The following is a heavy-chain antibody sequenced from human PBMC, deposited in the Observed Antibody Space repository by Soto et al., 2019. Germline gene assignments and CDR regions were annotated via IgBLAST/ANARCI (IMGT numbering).Heavy chain of an antibody. V-gene: IGHV3-66*01. D-gene: IGHD3-9*01. J-gene: IGHJ4*02. CDR3: VAQTYYDILTGYPFDY. CDR1: GFTVSSNY. CDR2: IYSGGST. Sequence: GGSLRLSCAASGFTVSSNYMSWVRQTPGKGLEWVSVIYSGGSTYYADPVKGRFTISRDNSKNTLYLQMNSLRAEDTAVFYCVAQTYYDILTGYPFDYWGQGTLVTVSS.